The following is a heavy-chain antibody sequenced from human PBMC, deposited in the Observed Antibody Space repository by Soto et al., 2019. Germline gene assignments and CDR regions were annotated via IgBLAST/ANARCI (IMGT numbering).Heavy chain of an antibody. CDR2: ISDKSGGT. CDR3: AKDRAGVVAATTFDY. J-gene: IGHJ4*02. Sequence: EVQLLESGGGLVHPGGSLRLSCAASGFTFSTLAMTWVRQAPGKGLEWVSSISDKSGGTFYADSVKGRFTISRDNSKNTPYLQMNSLRAEDTAVYYCAKDRAGVVAATTFDYWGQGTLVTVSS. D-gene: IGHD2-15*01. CDR1: GFTFSTLA. V-gene: IGHV3-23*01.